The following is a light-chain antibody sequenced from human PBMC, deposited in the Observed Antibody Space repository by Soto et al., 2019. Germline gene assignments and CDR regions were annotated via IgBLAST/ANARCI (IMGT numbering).Light chain of an antibody. CDR3: QQYKSFSLT. J-gene: IGKJ4*01. CDR1: XXINNW. CDR2: KTS. V-gene: IGKV1-5*03. Sequence: QSPSTLSASVXXXXTITXXXXXXINNWLAWYQQKPGKAPKLLIYKTSALESGVPSRFSGSGSGTEFSLTISSLQPDDFATYYCQQYKSFSLTFGGGTRVEVK.